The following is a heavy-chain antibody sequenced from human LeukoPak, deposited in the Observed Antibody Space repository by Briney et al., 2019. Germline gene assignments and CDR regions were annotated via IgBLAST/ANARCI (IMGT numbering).Heavy chain of an antibody. CDR3: ASGSLEYYFDY. D-gene: IGHD3-3*01. J-gene: IGHJ4*02. Sequence: PGGSLRLSCAASGFTFSSYEMNWVRQAPGKGLEWVSYISSSGDIIYYPDSMKGRFTISRDNAKNSLYLQMNSPRAEDTAVYYCASGSLEYYFDYWGQGILVTVSS. CDR2: ISSSGDII. CDR1: GFTFSSYE. V-gene: IGHV3-48*03.